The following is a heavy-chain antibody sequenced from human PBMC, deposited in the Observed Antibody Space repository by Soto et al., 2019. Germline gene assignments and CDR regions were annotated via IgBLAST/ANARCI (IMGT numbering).Heavy chain of an antibody. CDR2: IKSDRSST. CDR1: GFTFSSYW. CDR3: VRARGCSSTSCSPWDWFDP. D-gene: IGHD2-2*01. Sequence: GGSLRLSCAASGFTFSSYWMHWVRQAQGKGLVRVKRIKSDRSSTSYADSVKGRYTISRDNAKNTLYLQMKSLRAEDTAVYYCVRARGCSSTSCSPWDWFDPWGQGTLVTVS. J-gene: IGHJ5*02. V-gene: IGHV3-74*01.